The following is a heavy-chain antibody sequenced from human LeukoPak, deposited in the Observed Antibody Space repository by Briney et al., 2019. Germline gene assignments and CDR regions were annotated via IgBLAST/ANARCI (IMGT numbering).Heavy chain of an antibody. CDR1: GFTFSSYW. CDR3: ARDPGYSRPSSYGYFDH. Sequence: GGSLRLSCAASGFTFSSYWMSWVRQAPGKGLEWVANIKQDGSEKYYVDSVKGRFTISRDNAKNSLYLQMNSLRAEDTAVYYCARDPGYSRPSSYGYFDHWGQGTLATVSS. J-gene: IGHJ4*02. V-gene: IGHV3-7*01. CDR2: IKQDGSEK. D-gene: IGHD1-26*01.